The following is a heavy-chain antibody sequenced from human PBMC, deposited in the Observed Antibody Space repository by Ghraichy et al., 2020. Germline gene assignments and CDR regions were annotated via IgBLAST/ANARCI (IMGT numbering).Heavy chain of an antibody. CDR1: GYTFTSYA. Sequence: ASVKVSCKASGYTFTSYAMNWVRQAPGQGLEWMGWINTNTGNPTYAQGFTGRFVFSLDTSVSTAYLQISSLKAEDTAVYYCARVEYSYGYSNYGMDVWGQGTTVTVSS. CDR2: INTNTGNP. V-gene: IGHV7-4-1*02. D-gene: IGHD5-18*01. CDR3: ARVEYSYGYSNYGMDV. J-gene: IGHJ6*02.